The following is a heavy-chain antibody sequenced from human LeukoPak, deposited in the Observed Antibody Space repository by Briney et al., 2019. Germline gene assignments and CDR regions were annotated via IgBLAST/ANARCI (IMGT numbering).Heavy chain of an antibody. CDR3: ARGGSGYDRAYYYFDY. J-gene: IGHJ4*02. CDR1: GGSISSYY. CDR2: IYTSGST. Sequence: SETLSLTCTVSGGSISSYYWSWIRQPAGKGLEWIGRIYTSGSTNYNPSLKSRVTISVEKSKNQFSLKLSSVTAADTAVYYCARGGSGYDRAYYYFDYWGQGTLVTVSS. V-gene: IGHV4-4*07. D-gene: IGHD5-12*01.